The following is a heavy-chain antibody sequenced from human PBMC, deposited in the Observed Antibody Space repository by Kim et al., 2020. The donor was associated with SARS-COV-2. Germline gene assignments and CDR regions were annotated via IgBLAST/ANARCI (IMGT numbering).Heavy chain of an antibody. CDR2: IYYSGST. CDR1: GGSISSSSYY. Sequence: SETLSLTCTVSGGSISSSSYYWGWIRQPPGKGLEWIGSIYYSGSTNHNPSLKSRVTISADTSKNQFSLKLSSVTAADTAVYYCARHPGYYDILTDSTLYYFDYWGHGTLVTVSS. V-gene: IGHV4-39*01. CDR3: ARHPGYYDILTDSTLYYFDY. D-gene: IGHD3-9*01. J-gene: IGHJ4*01.